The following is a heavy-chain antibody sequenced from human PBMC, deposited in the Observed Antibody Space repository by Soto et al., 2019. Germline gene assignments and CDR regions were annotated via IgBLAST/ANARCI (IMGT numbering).Heavy chain of an antibody. D-gene: IGHD2-21*01. CDR3: ASPIYG. Sequence: GGSLRLSCAGSGLTFGNSWMHWVRQAPGKGLVWVSRINSDGSSTSYADSVKGRFTISRDNAKNTLYLQMNSLRAEDTAVYYCASPIYGWGQGTLVTVSS. CDR1: GLTFGNSW. CDR2: INSDGSST. J-gene: IGHJ4*02. V-gene: IGHV3-74*01.